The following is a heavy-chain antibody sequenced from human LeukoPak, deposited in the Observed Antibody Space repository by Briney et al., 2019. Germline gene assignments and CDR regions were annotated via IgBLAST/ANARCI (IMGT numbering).Heavy chain of an antibody. CDR1: GYTFTSYY. J-gene: IGHJ4*02. CDR2: INPSGGST. Sequence: ASVKVSCKASGYTFTSYYMHWVRQAPGQGLEWMGIINPSGGSTSYAQKFQGRVTMTRDTSTSTVYMELSSLRSEDTAVYYCAKDRAGGSGTRRGIGYWGQGTLVTVSS. CDR3: AKDRAGGSGTRRGIGY. D-gene: IGHD3-10*01. V-gene: IGHV1-46*01.